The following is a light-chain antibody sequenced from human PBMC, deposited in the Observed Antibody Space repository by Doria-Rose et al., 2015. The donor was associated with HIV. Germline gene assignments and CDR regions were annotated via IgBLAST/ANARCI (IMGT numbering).Light chain of an antibody. Sequence: QSVLIQPASVSGSPGQSVTISCTGTSSDVGGYNYVSWHQQHPGKAPKLMIYDVSKRPSGVSNRFSGSKSGNTASLTISGLQAEDEADYYCCSYAGSGTFWVCGGGTKLTVL. CDR3: CSYAGSGTFWV. CDR2: DVS. J-gene: IGLJ3*02. V-gene: IGLV2-23*02. CDR1: SSDVGGYNY.